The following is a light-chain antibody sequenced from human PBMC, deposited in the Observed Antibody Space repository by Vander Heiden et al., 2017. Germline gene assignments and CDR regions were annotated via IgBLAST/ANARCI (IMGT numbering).Light chain of an antibody. J-gene: IGLJ1*01. CDR1: SSDVGGYNY. Sequence: QSAIPQPASVSGSPGESFTISCTGTSSDVGGYNYGAWYQQHPGKAPKLMIYDVSNRPSGVSNRFSGSKSGNTASLTISGLQAEDEADYYCSSYTSSSTLPYVFGTGTKVTVL. CDR3: SSYTSSSTLPYV. CDR2: DVS. V-gene: IGLV2-14*01.